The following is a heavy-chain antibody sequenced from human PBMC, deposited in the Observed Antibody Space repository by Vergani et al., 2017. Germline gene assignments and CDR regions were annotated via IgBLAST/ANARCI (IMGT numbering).Heavy chain of an antibody. D-gene: IGHD1-26*01. CDR2: IYYSGST. J-gene: IGHJ4*02. CDR3: ARIQVGVGATTDYFDY. V-gene: IGHV4-61*01. Sequence: QVQLQESGPGLVTPSETLSLTCTVSGGSVSSGSYYWSWIRQPPGEGLEWIGYIYYSGSTTYNPPLKSGFTIVVDTDKNQFSLKLSSVTAADTAVYYCARIQVGVGATTDYFDYGGQGTLVTVSS. CDR1: GGSVSSGSYY.